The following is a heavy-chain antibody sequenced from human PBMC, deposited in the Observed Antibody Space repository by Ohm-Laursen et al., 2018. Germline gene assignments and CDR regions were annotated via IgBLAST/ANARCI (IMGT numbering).Heavy chain of an antibody. V-gene: IGHV3-23*01. CDR3: ARDWGAKDRKGIGFDY. D-gene: IGHD3-16*01. CDR2: FSGSGGTT. Sequence: SLRLSCAVSGFTFSSYTMSWVRQAPGKGLEWVSSFSGSGGTTYYADSVKGRFIISRDNSKNTLYLQMNSLGVEDTAVYHCARDWGAKDRKGIGFDYWGQGTLVTVSS. J-gene: IGHJ4*02. CDR1: GFTFSSYT.